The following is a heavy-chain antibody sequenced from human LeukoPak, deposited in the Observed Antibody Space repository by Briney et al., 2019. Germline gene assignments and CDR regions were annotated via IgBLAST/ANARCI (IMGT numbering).Heavy chain of an antibody. CDR2: IYYSGST. Sequence: SETLSLTCTVSGGSISSYYWSWIRQPPGKGLEWIGYIYYSGSTNYNPSLKSRVTISVDTSKNQFSLKLSSVTAADTAVYYCARHVLRISQAHSSAGAYYFDYWGQGTLVTVSS. J-gene: IGHJ4*02. V-gene: IGHV4-59*08. D-gene: IGHD6-19*01. CDR3: ARHVLRISQAHSSAGAYYFDY. CDR1: GGSISSYY.